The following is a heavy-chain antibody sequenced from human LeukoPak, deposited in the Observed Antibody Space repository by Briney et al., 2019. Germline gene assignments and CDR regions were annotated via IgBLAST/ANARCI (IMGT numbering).Heavy chain of an antibody. V-gene: IGHV3-21*01. CDR2: ISRSSTYI. Sequence: GGSLRLSCAASGFTFSTYSMNWVRQAPGKGLEWVSSISRSSTYIYYADSVKGRFTISRDNAKNSLYLQMNSLRAEDTAVYYCAELGITMIGGVWGKGTTVTVSS. D-gene: IGHD3-10*02. CDR3: AELGITMIGGV. CDR1: GFTFSTYS. J-gene: IGHJ6*04.